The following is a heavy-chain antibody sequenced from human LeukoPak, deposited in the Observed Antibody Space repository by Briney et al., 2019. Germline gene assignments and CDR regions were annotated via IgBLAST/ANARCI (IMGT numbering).Heavy chain of an antibody. D-gene: IGHD6-19*01. CDR1: GGSISSGGYS. Sequence: SETLSLTCTVSGGSISSGGYSWSWIRQPPGKGLEWIGYIYHSGSTFYNPSLKSRVTISVDTSKNQFSLKLSPVTAADTAVYYCARDIAVAGFDYWGQGTLVTVSS. V-gene: IGHV4-30-2*01. J-gene: IGHJ4*02. CDR3: ARDIAVAGFDY. CDR2: IYHSGST.